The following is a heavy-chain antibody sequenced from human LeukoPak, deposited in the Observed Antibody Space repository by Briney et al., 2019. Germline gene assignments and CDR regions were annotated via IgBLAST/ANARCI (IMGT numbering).Heavy chain of an antibody. Sequence: GGSLRLSCAASGFTFSSYAMHWVRQAPGKGLEWVAVISYDGSNKYYADSVKGRFTISRDNSKNTLYPQMNSLRAEDTAVYYCAKAPQAGYTYGMDVWGQGTTVTVSS. V-gene: IGHV3-30-3*01. CDR1: GFTFSSYA. J-gene: IGHJ6*02. CDR3: AKAPQAGYTYGMDV. CDR2: ISYDGSNK. D-gene: IGHD1-1*01.